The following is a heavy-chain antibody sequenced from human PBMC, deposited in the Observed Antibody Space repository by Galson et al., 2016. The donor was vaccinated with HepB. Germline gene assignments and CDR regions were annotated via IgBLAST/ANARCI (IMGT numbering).Heavy chain of an antibody. Sequence: SLRLSCAASGFTFTTFAMSWVRRAPGEGLEWVSYISTRSTFTYHADSVKGRFSTSRDNSKNSLYLQMTSLRVEDTAVYYCARIGGYDSWGRGTLVTASS. CDR1: GFTFTTFA. V-gene: IGHV3-21*05. CDR3: ARIGGYDS. J-gene: IGHJ5*02. CDR2: ISTRSTFT. D-gene: IGHD5-12*01.